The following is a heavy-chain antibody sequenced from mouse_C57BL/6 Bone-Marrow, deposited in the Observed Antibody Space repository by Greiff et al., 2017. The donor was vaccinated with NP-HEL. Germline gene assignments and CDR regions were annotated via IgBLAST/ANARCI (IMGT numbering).Heavy chain of an antibody. D-gene: IGHD1-1*01. J-gene: IGHJ4*01. Sequence: EVQVVESGGDLVKPGGSLKLSCAASGFTFSSYGMSWVRQTPDKRLEWVATISSGGSYTYYPDSVKGRFTISRDNAKNTLYLQMSSLKSEDTAMYYCARGGSTTVVADYYAMDYWGQGTSVTVSS. CDR1: GFTFSSYG. CDR3: ARGGSTTVVADYYAMDY. CDR2: ISSGGSYT. V-gene: IGHV5-6*01.